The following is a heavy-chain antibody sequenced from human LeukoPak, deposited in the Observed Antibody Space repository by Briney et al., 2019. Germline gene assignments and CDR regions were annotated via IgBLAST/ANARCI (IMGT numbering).Heavy chain of an antibody. Sequence: GGSLRLSCAASGFTFSSYWMHWVRQAPEKGLVWVSRIKSDGTSTNYADSVMGRFTISRDNAKNTLTLQMNSLRAEDTAVYYCARGGSGKNYGVDYWGQGTLVTVSS. D-gene: IGHD4/OR15-4a*01. CDR2: IKSDGTST. CDR3: ARGGSGKNYGVDY. CDR1: GFTFSSYW. V-gene: IGHV3-74*01. J-gene: IGHJ4*02.